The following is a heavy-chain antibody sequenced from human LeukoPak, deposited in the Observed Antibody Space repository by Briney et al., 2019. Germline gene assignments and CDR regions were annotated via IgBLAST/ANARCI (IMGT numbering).Heavy chain of an antibody. V-gene: IGHV1-69*13. D-gene: IGHD3-22*01. J-gene: IGHJ3*02. CDR2: IIPIFGTA. CDR3: ARDVAYYYDSSGYYLDAFDI. CDR1: GGTFSSYA. Sequence: SVKVSCKASGGTFSSYAISWVRQAPGQGLGWMGGIIPIFGTANYAQKFQGRVTITADESTSTAYMELSSLRSEDTAVYYCARDVAYYYDSSGYYLDAFDIWGQGTMVTVSS.